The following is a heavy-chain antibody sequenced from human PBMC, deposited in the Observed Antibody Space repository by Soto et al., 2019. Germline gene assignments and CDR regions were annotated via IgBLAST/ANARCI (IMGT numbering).Heavy chain of an antibody. J-gene: IGHJ4*02. V-gene: IGHV3-53*01. D-gene: IGHD3-22*01. CDR2: IYSGGST. Sequence: PGGSLRLSCAASGFTVSSNYMSWVRQAPGRGLEWVSVIYSGGSTYYADSVKGRFTISRDNSKNTLYLQMNSLRAEDTAVYYCARKYYDSGGGFDYWGQGTLVTVSS. CDR3: ARKYYDSGGGFDY. CDR1: GFTVSSNY.